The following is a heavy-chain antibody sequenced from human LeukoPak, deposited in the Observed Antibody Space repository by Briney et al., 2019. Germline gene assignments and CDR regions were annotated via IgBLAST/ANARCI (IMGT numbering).Heavy chain of an antibody. D-gene: IGHD3-9*01. J-gene: IGHJ4*02. Sequence: GGSLRLSCAASGFTFSSYGMHWVRQAPGKGLEWVAVIWYDGSNKYYADSVKGRFTISRDNSKNTLYLQMNSLRAEDTAVYYCARSYTYYDILTGLKRAYYFDYWGQGTLVTVSS. CDR1: GFTFSSYG. V-gene: IGHV3-33*01. CDR2: IWYDGSNK. CDR3: ARSYTYYDILTGLKRAYYFDY.